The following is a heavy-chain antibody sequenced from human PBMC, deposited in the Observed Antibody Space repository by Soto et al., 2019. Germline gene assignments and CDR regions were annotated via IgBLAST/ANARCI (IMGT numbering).Heavy chain of an antibody. CDR2: IFSNDEK. Sequence: QVTLKESGPALVKPTETLTLTCTVSGFSLSNARMGVSWIRQPPGKALEWLAHIFSNDEKSYSTSLKSNLTISKDTSKSQVVLTLTNMDPVDTATYSCARICRDDYIWGTIYYFDYWGQGTLVTVSS. D-gene: IGHD3-16*01. V-gene: IGHV2-26*01. CDR3: ARICRDDYIWGTIYYFDY. J-gene: IGHJ4*02. CDR1: GFSLSNARMG.